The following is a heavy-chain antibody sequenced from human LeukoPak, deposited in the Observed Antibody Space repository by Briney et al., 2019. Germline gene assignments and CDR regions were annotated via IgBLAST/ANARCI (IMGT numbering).Heavy chain of an antibody. CDR1: GGSISSYY. D-gene: IGHD1-26*01. CDR2: IYYSGST. J-gene: IGHJ4*02. V-gene: IGHV4-59*08. CDR3: ASSPLGPYSGSPEGY. Sequence: PSETLSLTCTVSGGSISSYYWSWIRQPPGKGLERIGYIYYSGSTNYNPSLKSRVTISVDTSKNQFSLKLSSVTAADTAVYYCASSPLGPYSGSPEGYGGRGPLVTVA.